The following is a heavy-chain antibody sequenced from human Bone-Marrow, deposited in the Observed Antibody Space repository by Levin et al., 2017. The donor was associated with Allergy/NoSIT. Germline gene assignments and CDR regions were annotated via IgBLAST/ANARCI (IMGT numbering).Heavy chain of an antibody. V-gene: IGHV6-1*01. J-gene: IGHJ2*01. CDR2: TYYRSKWYN. Sequence: SQTLSLPCAISGDSVSSTNAAWHWVRQSPSRGLEWLGRTYYRSKWYNGYAISVKSRITINPDTSKNQFSLQLNSVTPEDTAVYYCARTGSGGYFDLWGRGSLVTVSS. CDR1: GDSVSSTNAA. D-gene: IGHD3-3*01. CDR3: ARTGSGGYFDL.